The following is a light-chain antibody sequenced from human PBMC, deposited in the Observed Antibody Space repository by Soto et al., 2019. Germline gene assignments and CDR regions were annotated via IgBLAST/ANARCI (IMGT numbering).Light chain of an antibody. CDR3: QRYGGSPTLYT. CDR2: GAS. J-gene: IGKJ2*01. V-gene: IGKV3-20*01. Sequence: EIVLTQSPGTLSLSPGERATLSCRASQSVSSNSLAWYQQKPGQAPRLLIYGASSRATGIPDRFSGSGSGTDFTLTISRLEPEDFAVYYCQRYGGSPTLYTFSQGTKLEIK. CDR1: QSVSSNS.